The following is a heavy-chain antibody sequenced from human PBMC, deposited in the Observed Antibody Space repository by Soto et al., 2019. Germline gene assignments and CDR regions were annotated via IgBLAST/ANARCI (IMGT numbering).Heavy chain of an antibody. Sequence: QVQLQESGPGLVKPSQTLSLTCTVSGGSISSGGYYWSWIRQHPGKGLEWIGYIYYSGSTYYNPSLKSRVTISVDTSKNQFSLKLSSVTAADTAVYYCARSSERRLHVKPRNWFDPWGQGTLVTVSS. J-gene: IGHJ5*02. V-gene: IGHV4-31*03. D-gene: IGHD4-4*01. CDR1: GGSISSGGYY. CDR2: IYYSGST. CDR3: ARSSERRLHVKPRNWFDP.